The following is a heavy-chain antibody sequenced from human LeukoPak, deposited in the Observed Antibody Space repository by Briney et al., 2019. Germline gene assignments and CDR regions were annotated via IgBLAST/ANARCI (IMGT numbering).Heavy chain of an antibody. Sequence: SVKVSCNASGGTFSSYAISWVRQAPGQGLERMGGIIPNIGTANYAQKFQGRVTITTDESTSTAYMELSSLRSEDTSVYHSASKVILGYCSGGSCYDWFDPWGQGTLVTVFS. D-gene: IGHD2-15*01. CDR3: ASKVILGYCSGGSCYDWFDP. CDR1: GGTFSSYA. J-gene: IGHJ5*02. V-gene: IGHV1-69*05. CDR2: IIPNIGTA.